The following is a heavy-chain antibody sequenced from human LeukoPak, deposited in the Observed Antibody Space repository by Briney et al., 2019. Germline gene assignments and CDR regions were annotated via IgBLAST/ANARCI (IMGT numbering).Heavy chain of an antibody. D-gene: IGHD2-2*01. J-gene: IGHJ4*02. CDR3: ARGPGSVVPAAPPIYNFDY. Sequence: GESLKISCKGSGYSFTSQWISWVRQMPGKGLEWMGRIDPSDSYTSYSPSFQGHVTMSADKSKNQFSLKLSSVTAADTAVYYCARGPGSVVPAAPPIYNFDYWGQGTLVTVSS. V-gene: IGHV5-10-1*01. CDR2: IDPSDSYT. CDR1: GYSFTSQW.